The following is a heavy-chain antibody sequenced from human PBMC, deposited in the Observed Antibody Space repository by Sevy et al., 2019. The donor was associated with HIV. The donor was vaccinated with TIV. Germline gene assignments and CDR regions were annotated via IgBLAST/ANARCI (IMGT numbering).Heavy chain of an antibody. J-gene: IGHJ5*02. CDR1: GGSVSSGSYY. Sequence: SGTLSLTCTVSGGSVSSGSYYWSWIRQPPGKGLEWIGYIYYSGSTNYNPSLKSRVTISVDTSKNQFSLKLSSVTAADTAVYYCARDQRTGTHPFDPWGQGTLVTVSS. CDR3: ARDQRTGTHPFDP. D-gene: IGHD1-1*01. CDR2: IYYSGST. V-gene: IGHV4-61*01.